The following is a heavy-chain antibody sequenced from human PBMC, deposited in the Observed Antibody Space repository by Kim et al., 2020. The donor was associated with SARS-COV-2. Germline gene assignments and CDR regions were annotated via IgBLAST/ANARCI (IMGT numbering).Heavy chain of an antibody. D-gene: IGHD6-25*01. CDR1: RFRFSGFY. Sequence: GGSLRLSCTASRFRFSGFYMSWIRQAPGKGLEWISYISESGTTVYYADSVKGRFTVSRDDAENFVFLQMNSLRVEDTAIYYCARVLTSWSSEGYWSQG. J-gene: IGHJ4*02. V-gene: IGHV3-11*01. CDR3: ARVLTSWSSEGY. CDR2: ISESGTTV.